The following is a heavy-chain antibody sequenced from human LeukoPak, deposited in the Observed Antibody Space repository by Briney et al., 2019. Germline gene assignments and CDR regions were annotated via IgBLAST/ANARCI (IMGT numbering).Heavy chain of an antibody. Sequence: ASVQVSCKASGYTFTGYYMHWVRQAPGQGLEWMGWINPNSGGTNYAQKFQGRVTMTRETSISTAYMELSRLRSDDTAVYYCARVRTYYYDSSGYYDGRAFDYWGKGTLVTVSS. J-gene: IGHJ4*02. V-gene: IGHV1-2*02. CDR1: GYTFTGYY. CDR3: ARVRTYYYDSSGYYDGRAFDY. CDR2: INPNSGGT. D-gene: IGHD3-22*01.